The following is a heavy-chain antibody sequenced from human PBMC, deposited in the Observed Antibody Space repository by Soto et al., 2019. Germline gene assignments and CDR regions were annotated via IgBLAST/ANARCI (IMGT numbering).Heavy chain of an antibody. J-gene: IGHJ3*01. V-gene: IGHV1-8*01. D-gene: IGHD2-15*01. CDR1: GYTFTSFD. CDR2: MAPFSGNT. CDR3: ARGLCTGGTCYGLTFDL. Sequence: ASVTVSCTAPGYTFTSFDISWLRQAPGQGLEWMGWMAPFSGNTGSAQKFQGRISLTRNTSINTAYMELTGLTSDDTAMYYCARGLCTGGTCYGLTFDLWGQGTVVTGSS.